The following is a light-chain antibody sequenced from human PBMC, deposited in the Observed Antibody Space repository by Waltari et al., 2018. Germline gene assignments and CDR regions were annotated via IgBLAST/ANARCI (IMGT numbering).Light chain of an antibody. J-gene: IGKJ1*01. CDR3: LQYDSLPRT. V-gene: IGKV1-33*01. Sequence: DIQLTQSPSSLSASVGDRVTITCQASQGITDYLNWYQQKPGKAPKLLIFDASNLETGVPSRFSGSGSGTHFTFTINSLQPEDIATYYCLQYDSLPRTFGQGTKVEIK. CDR2: DAS. CDR1: QGITDY.